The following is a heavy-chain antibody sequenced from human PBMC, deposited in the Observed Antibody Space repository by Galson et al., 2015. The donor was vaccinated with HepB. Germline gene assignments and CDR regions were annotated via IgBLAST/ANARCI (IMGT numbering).Heavy chain of an antibody. V-gene: IGHV3-73*01. CDR2: IRSKANSYAT. J-gene: IGHJ4*02. CDR3: TSLAATGNDY. CDR1: GFTFSGSA. Sequence: SLRLSCAASGFTFSGSAMHWVRQASGKGLEWVGRIRSKANSYATAYAASVKGRFTISRDDSKNTAYLQMNSLKTENTAVYYCTSLAATGNDYWGQGTLVTVSS. D-gene: IGHD3-10*01.